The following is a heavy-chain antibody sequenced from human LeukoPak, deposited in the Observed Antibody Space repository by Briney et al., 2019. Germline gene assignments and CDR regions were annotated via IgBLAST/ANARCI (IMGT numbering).Heavy chain of an antibody. CDR1: GYTFTSYD. CDR3: ARDTEWEKNPDYFDY. J-gene: IGHJ4*02. V-gene: IGHV1-18*01. D-gene: IGHD1-26*01. CDR2: IGTYNGNT. Sequence: ASVKVSCKSSGYTFTSYDISWVRQAPGQGLEWMGWIGTYNGNTNYAQKLQGRVTMTTDTITTTAYMELRSLRPDDTAVYYCARDTEWEKNPDYFDYWGQGTLVTVSS.